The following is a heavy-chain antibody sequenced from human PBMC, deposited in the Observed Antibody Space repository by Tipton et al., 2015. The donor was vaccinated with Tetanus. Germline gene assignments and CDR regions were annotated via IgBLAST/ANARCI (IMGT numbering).Heavy chain of an antibody. CDR2: ISYSGST. CDR3: ATQGNTWIQTLRGFDI. J-gene: IGHJ3*02. Sequence: TLSLTCTVSGGSINNYYWSWIRQPPGKGLEWIGYISYSGSTNSNPSLKSRVTISVDASKNQFSLKLTSVTAGDTAMYYCATQGNTWIQTLRGFDIWGQGTMVTVSS. CDR1: GGSINNYY. D-gene: IGHD5-18*01. V-gene: IGHV4-59*12.